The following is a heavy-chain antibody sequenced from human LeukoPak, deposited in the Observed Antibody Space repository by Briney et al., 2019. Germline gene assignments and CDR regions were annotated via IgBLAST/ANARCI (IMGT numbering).Heavy chain of an antibody. CDR2: ISPVDSHT. V-gene: IGHV5-51*01. CDR3: AKTYSGYFYHMDV. D-gene: IGHD2-15*01. J-gene: IGHJ6*03. Sequence: GESLKISCKGSGYRFTNSWIAWVRQTPGKGLEWMGIISPVDSHTTYSPSFEGQVTFSADKSVNTAYLQWGSLEASDTAMYFCAKTYSGYFYHMDVWGTGTTVTVSS. CDR1: GYRFTNSW.